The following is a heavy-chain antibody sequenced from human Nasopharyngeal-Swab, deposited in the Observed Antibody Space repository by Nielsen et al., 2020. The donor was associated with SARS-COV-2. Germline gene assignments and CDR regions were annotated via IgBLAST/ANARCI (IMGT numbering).Heavy chain of an antibody. CDR3: AKDRDSGDDSGEYYHYYGMEV. V-gene: IGHV3-23*01. CDR1: GFILKNYA. J-gene: IGHJ6*01. D-gene: IGHD5-12*01. Sequence: GGSLRLSCSASGFILKNYAINWVRQAPGRGLEWVSAISGSDDSTKYADPVKGRFTISRDNSKNTLDLQMNSLRAEDTAMYYCAKDRDSGDDSGEYYHYYGMEVWGQGTSVTVS. CDR2: ISGSDDST.